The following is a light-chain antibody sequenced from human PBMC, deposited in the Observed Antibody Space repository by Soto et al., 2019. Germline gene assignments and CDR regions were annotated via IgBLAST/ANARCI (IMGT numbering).Light chain of an antibody. J-gene: IGLJ2*01. V-gene: IGLV2-8*01. CDR2: EVS. Sequence: QSALTQPPSASGSPGHSVTISCTGTSSDVGGYNYVSWYQQHPGKAPKLMIYEVSKRPSGVPDRFSGSKSGNTASLTVSGLQAEYEADYYCSSYAGSNNLVFGGGTQLTVL. CDR3: SSYAGSNNLV. CDR1: SSDVGGYNY.